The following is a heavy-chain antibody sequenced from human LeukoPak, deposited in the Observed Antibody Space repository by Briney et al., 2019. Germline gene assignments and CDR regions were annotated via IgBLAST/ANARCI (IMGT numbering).Heavy chain of an antibody. D-gene: IGHD6-13*01. Sequence: PSETLSLTCTVSGGSISSGGYYWSWIRQHPGKGLEWIGYIYYSGSTYYNPSLKSRVTISVDTSKNQFSLKLSSVTAADTAVYYCARSAERYITPGYSSRRKNWFDPWGQGTLVTVSS. CDR3: ARSAERYITPGYSSRRKNWFDP. V-gene: IGHV4-31*03. J-gene: IGHJ5*02. CDR1: GGSISSGGYY. CDR2: IYYSGST.